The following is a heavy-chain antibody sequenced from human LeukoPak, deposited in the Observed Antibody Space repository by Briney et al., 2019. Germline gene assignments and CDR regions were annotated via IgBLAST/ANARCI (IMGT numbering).Heavy chain of an antibody. CDR1: GFTFSSYG. D-gene: IGHD3-22*01. V-gene: IGHV3-30*18. J-gene: IGHJ4*02. Sequence: GGSLRLSCAASGFTFSSYGMHWVRQAPGKGLEWVAVISYDGSNKYYADSVKGRFTISRDNSKNTLYLQMNSLRAEDTAVYYCAKDIYDSSGYYPSRPFDYWGQGTLVTVSS. CDR2: ISYDGSNK. CDR3: AKDIYDSSGYYPSRPFDY.